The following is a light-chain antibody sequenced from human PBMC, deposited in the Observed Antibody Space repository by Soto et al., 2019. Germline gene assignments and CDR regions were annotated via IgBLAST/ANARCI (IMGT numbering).Light chain of an antibody. CDR2: GNT. J-gene: IGLJ1*01. CDR3: RSYDTRLSGYV. Sequence: QSVLTQPPSVSGAPGQRVTISCTGSSSNIGAGYDVHWYQHLPGTAPQLLIYGNTNRPSGVPDRFSGSRSGTTASLAITGRRPDDEADYYCRSYDTRLSGYVFATGTQLTVL. V-gene: IGLV1-40*01. CDR1: SSNIGAGYD.